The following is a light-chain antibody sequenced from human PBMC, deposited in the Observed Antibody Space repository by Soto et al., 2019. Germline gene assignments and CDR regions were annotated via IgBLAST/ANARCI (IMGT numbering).Light chain of an antibody. V-gene: IGLV3-21*01. Sequence: SYVLTQPPSVSVAPGETARISCGGNNVGSRSVHWYQQKPGQAPSLVIYYDSDRPSGIPERFSGSNSGNTATLIISRVEAGDEADYYCQVWEATGDQVVFGGGTKLTVL. CDR2: YDS. J-gene: IGLJ2*01. CDR1: NVGSRS. CDR3: QVWEATGDQVV.